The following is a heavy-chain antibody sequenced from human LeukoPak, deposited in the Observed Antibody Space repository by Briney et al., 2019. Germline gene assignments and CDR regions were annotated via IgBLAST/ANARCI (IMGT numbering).Heavy chain of an antibody. CDR2: IDWDDDR. J-gene: IGHJ6*02. V-gene: IGHV2-70*11. CDR3: ARTIYDYESSGQLSRNYGMDV. Sequence: SGPALVKPTQTLTLTCTFSGVSLSTDGMCVNWIRQPPGKAREWLARIDWDDDRYYSTSLKTRLTISKDTSEGQVVLTMTNVDTGDTATYYCARTIYDYESSGQLSRNYGMDVWGQGTTVTVS. CDR1: GVSLSTDGMC. D-gene: IGHD3-22*01.